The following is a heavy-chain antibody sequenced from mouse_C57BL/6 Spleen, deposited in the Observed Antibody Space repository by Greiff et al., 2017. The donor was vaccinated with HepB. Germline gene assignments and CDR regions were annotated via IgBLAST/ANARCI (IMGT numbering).Heavy chain of an antibody. CDR1: GYTFTSYW. J-gene: IGHJ1*03. V-gene: IGHV1-69*01. CDR2: IDPSDSYT. CDR3: ARRHGSRGGYFDV. Sequence: VQLQQPGAELVMPGASVKLSCKASGYTFTSYWMHWVKQRPGQGLEWIGEIDPSDSYTNYNQKFKGKSTLTVDKSSSTAYMQLSSLTSEDSAVYYCARRHGSRGGYFDVWGTGTTVTVSS. D-gene: IGHD1-1*01.